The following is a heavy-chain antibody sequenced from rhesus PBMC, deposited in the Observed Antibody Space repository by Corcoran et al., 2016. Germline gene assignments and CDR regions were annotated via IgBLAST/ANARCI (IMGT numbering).Heavy chain of an antibody. V-gene: IGHV3-54*02. D-gene: IGHD2-8*01. Sequence: EVQLVESGGGLVQPGGSLRLSCAASGFTFRSYGMHWVRPAPGKGLEWVAVLSYDGSKKYYADSVKDRFTISRDNSKNMLYLQMNNLKVEDAAVYYCVGGYCSGGVCYAFDYWGQGVLVTVSS. CDR1: GFTFRSYG. J-gene: IGHJ4*01. CDR2: LSYDGSKK. CDR3: VGGYCSGGVCYAFDY.